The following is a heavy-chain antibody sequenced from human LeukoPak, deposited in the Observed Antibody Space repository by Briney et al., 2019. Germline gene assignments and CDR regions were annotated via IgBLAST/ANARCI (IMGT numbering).Heavy chain of an antibody. CDR1: GFTFDDYA. J-gene: IGHJ4*02. CDR2: ISWNSGSI. V-gene: IGHV3-9*01. Sequence: GGSLRLSCAASGFTFDDYAMHWVRHAPGKGLEWVSGISWNSGSIGYADSVKGRFTIFRDNAKNSLYLQMDSLRVEDTAVYYCANGDGFDYWGQGTLVIASS. CDR3: ANGDGFDY.